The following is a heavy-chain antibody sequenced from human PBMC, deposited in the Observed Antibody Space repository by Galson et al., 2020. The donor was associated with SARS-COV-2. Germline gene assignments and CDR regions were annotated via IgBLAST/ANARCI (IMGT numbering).Heavy chain of an antibody. Sequence: PGGSLRLSCAASGFTFSSYAMSWVRQAPGKGLEWVSAISGSGGSTYYADSVKGRFTISRDNSKNTLYLQMNSLRAEDTAVYYCANIMGPMIGGPMGYWCQGTLVTVSS. CDR3: ANIMGPMIGGPMGY. CDR1: GFTFSSYA. J-gene: IGHJ4*02. CDR2: ISGSGGST. V-gene: IGHV3-23*01. D-gene: IGHD3-22*01.